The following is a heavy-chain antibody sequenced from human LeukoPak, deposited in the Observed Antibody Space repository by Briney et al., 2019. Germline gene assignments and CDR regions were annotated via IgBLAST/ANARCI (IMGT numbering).Heavy chain of an antibody. CDR2: LNPDNGGA. D-gene: IGHD6-13*01. Sequence: ASVKVSCKASGYTFIEYYIHWVRQAPGQGLEWMGRLNPDNGGANYARKFQGRVTMTRDTSINTAYLELSRLGSDDTAVYYCARSSSWPKYYFDYWGQGTLVTVSS. V-gene: IGHV1-2*06. CDR1: GYTFIEYY. J-gene: IGHJ4*02. CDR3: ARSSSWPKYYFDY.